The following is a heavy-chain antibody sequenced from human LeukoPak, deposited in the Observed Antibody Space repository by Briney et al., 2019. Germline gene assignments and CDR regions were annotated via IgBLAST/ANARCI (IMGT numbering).Heavy chain of an antibody. CDR2: ISSSGSTI. J-gene: IGHJ4*02. CDR3: ARDMRSSRYYAFDY. CDR1: GFSFTTYW. D-gene: IGHD3-22*01. Sequence: PGESLRLSCAASGFSFTTYWMSWVRQAPGKGLEWVSYISSSGSTIYYADSVKGRFTISRDNAKNSLYLQMNSLRAEHTAVYYCARDMRSSRYYAFDYGGQGTLVTVSS. V-gene: IGHV3-48*04.